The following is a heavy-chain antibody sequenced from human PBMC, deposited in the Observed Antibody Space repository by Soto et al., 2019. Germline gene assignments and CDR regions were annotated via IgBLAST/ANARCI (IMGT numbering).Heavy chain of an antibody. CDR2: INSDGSST. CDR3: SREYDFWPGPWGF. CDR1: GFTFSSYW. J-gene: IGHJ6*04. D-gene: IGHD3-3*01. Sequence: GGSLRLSCAASGFTFSSYWMHWVRQAPGKGLVWVSRINSDGSSTSYADSVKGRFTISRDNAKNTLYLQMNSLRAEDTAVYYFSREYDFWPGPWGFWGKGTTVTVSS. V-gene: IGHV3-74*01.